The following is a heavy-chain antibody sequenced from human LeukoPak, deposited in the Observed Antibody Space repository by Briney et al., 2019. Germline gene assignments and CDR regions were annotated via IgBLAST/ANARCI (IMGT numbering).Heavy chain of an antibody. CDR2: IFHTGSI. D-gene: IGHD3-22*01. CDR1: GYSISGGYY. CDR3: VRMGVSYYYDSSTYYPVAFDV. J-gene: IGHJ3*01. V-gene: IGHV4-38-2*01. Sequence: PETLSLTCGVSGYSISGGYYWGWIRQSPGKGLEWIATIFHTGSIYHNPSIKSRVILSVDTSKNQFSLILTSVTAADTAVYYCVRMGVSYYYDSSTYYPVAFDVWGQGTMVTVSS.